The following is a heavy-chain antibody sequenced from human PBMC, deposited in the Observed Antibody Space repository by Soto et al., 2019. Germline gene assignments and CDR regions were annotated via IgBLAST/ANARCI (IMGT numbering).Heavy chain of an antibody. V-gene: IGHV1-58*01. D-gene: IGHD2-2*01. CDR2: IVVGSGNT. CDR1: GFTFTSSA. CDR3: AAVSQNLNTPLGYCSSTSCYVYGMDV. J-gene: IGHJ6*02. Sequence: SVKVSCKASGFTFTSSAVQWVRQARGQRLEWIGWIVVGSGNTNYAQKFQERVTITRDMSTSTAYMELSSLRSEDTAVYYCAAVSQNLNTPLGYCSSTSCYVYGMDVWGQGTTVTVS.